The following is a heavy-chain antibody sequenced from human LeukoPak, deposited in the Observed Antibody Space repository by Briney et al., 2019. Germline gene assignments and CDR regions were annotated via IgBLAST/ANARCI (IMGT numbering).Heavy chain of an antibody. CDR2: ISAGSSFT. J-gene: IGHJ4*02. D-gene: IGHD6-13*01. CDR3: ARGHMSATGRFDY. CDR1: GFTFSDHY. V-gene: IGHV3-11*06. Sequence: GGSLRLSCAASGFTFSDHYMSWIRQAPGKGLEWLSYISAGSSFTKYADSVKGRFTISRDNSKNSLYLQMNSLTAEDTAVYYCARGHMSATGRFDYWGQGTLVTVSS.